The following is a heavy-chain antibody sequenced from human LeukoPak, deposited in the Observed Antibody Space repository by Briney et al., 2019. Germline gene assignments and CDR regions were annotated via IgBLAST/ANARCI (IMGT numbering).Heavy chain of an antibody. V-gene: IGHV3-48*03. CDR3: ARRTTGDDD. D-gene: IGHD4-17*01. J-gene: IGHJ4*02. CDR2: ISSSGLTM. CDR1: GFTFSNYE. Sequence: PGGSLTLSCAASGFTFSNYEMNWVRQAPGRGLEWVSYISSSGLTMYYADSGKGRFTFSRANAKHSLYLQMYSLRAEDTAVYYFARRTTGDDDGGQGTLVTVHS.